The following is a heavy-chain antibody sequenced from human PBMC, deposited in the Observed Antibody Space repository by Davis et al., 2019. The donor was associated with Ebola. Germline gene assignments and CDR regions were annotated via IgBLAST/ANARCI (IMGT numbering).Heavy chain of an antibody. Sequence: SVKVSCKSSGATFNSFVFSWVRQAPGQGLEWMGRIIPILGIANYAQKFQGRVTITADKSTSTAYMVLGSLRSEDTAVYYCAREGPQFRYLDPWGQGTLVTVSS. CDR3: AREGPQFRYLDP. CDR1: GATFNSFV. V-gene: IGHV1-69*04. J-gene: IGHJ5*02. D-gene: IGHD1-14*01. CDR2: IIPILGIA.